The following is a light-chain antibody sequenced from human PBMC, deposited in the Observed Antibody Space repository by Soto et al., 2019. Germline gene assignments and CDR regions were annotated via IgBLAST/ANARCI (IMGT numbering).Light chain of an antibody. J-gene: IGKJ2*01. Sequence: DIQMTQSPSSLSASVGDRVTITCRASQSISSYFNWYQQKPGKAPKLLIYAASSLQSGVPSRFSGSGSGTDFTLTISILQPEDFATYYCQQSYSTPRTFGQGTKLEIK. CDR2: AAS. CDR3: QQSYSTPRT. CDR1: QSISSY. V-gene: IGKV1-39*01.